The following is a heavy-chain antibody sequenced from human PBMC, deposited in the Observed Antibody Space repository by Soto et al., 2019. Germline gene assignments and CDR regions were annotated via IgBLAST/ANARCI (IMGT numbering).Heavy chain of an antibody. D-gene: IGHD3-22*01. CDR1: GYSITAGGYY. CDR2: FYSSGSI. Sequence: SETLSLTCFVSGYSITAGGYYWSWIRHHPGKGLEWIGSFYSSGSIIYNPSLRSRVSISGDTSSNQFSLGLTSVTAADTARYSCPRMSSSGSGWCHPWGQRTLVIVSS. V-gene: IGHV4-31*03. CDR3: PRMSSSGSGWCHP. J-gene: IGHJ5*02.